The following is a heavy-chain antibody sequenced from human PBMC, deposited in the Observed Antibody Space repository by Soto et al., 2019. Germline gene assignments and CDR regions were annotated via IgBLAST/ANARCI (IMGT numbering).Heavy chain of an antibody. V-gene: IGHV4-59*08. D-gene: IGHD3-3*01. J-gene: IGHJ5*02. Sequence: WTWIRQPPGKGLEWIGYIYYSGSTKYNPSIKSRVTISVDTSKNQFSLKLSSVTAADTAVYYCAGGRSGYYINWFDPWGQGTLVTVSS. CDR2: IYYSGST. CDR3: AGGRSGYYINWFDP.